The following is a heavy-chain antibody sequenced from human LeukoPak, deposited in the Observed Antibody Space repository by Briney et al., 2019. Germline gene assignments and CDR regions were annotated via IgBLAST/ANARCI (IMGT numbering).Heavy chain of an antibody. J-gene: IGHJ4*02. D-gene: IGHD1-14*01. CDR3: ARGPPRRYDY. CDR1: GFTFSTYS. Sequence: PGGSLRLSCAASGFTFSTYSMNWVRQAPGKGLEWVAYITSGSDAIYYADAVKGRFTISRDNAKNSLYLQMSSLRAEDTAVCYCARGPPRRYDYWGQGTLVTVSS. CDR2: ITSGSDAI. V-gene: IGHV3-48*01.